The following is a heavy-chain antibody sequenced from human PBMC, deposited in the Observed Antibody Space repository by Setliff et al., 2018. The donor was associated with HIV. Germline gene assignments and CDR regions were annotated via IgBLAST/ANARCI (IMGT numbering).Heavy chain of an antibody. D-gene: IGHD3-10*01. CDR3: ARGAELLWFGELHNIPYFDY. CDR1: GGSTSSYY. CDR2: IYYSGST. V-gene: IGHV4-59*01. Sequence: SETLSLTCTVSGGSTSSYYWSWIRQPPGKGLEWIGYIYYSGSTNHNPSLKSRVTISVDTSKNQFSLKLSSVTAADTAVYYCARGAELLWFGELHNIPYFDYWGQGTLVTVSS. J-gene: IGHJ4*02.